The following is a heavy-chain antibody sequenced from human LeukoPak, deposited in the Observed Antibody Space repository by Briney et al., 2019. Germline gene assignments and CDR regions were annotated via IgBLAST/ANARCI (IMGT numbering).Heavy chain of an antibody. V-gene: IGHV1-2*02. J-gene: IGHJ3*02. CDR2: INPNSGVT. Sequence: ASVKVSCKTSGYSFSDYYIHWVRQAPGQGLEWMGWINPNSGVTTYTQRFQGRVTMTRDTSISTAYMELSSLRSEDTAVYFCARGGSRSPRDAFDIWGQGTMVTVSS. CDR1: GYSFSDYY. D-gene: IGHD3-16*01. CDR3: ARGGSRSPRDAFDI.